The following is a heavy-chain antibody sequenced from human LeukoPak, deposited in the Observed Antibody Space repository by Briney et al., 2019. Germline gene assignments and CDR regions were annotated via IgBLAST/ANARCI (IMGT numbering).Heavy chain of an antibody. CDR1: GASTSDKY. D-gene: IGHD6-19*01. CDR3: AQTTGWPGFDF. V-gene: IGHV4-59*08. J-gene: IGHJ4*02. Sequence: SETLSLTCSASGASTSDKYWSWIRQSPGRTLEWIGHIYNGRNTKYNPSLTSRVTISVDTSKNQFSLSLTSVTAADTAMYYCAQTTGWPGFDFWGPGALVTVPS. CDR2: IYNGRNT.